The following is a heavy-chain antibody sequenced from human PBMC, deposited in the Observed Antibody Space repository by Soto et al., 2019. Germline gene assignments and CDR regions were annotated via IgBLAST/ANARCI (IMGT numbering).Heavy chain of an antibody. V-gene: IGHV3-11*06. Sequence: LILSCAASGFTFSDYYMSWIRQAPGKGLEWVSYISSSSSYTNYADSVKGRFTISRDNAKNSLYLQMNSLRAEDTAVYYCARNENWFDPWGQGTLVTVSS. CDR2: ISSSSSYT. J-gene: IGHJ5*02. CDR3: ARNENWFDP. CDR1: GFTFSDYY.